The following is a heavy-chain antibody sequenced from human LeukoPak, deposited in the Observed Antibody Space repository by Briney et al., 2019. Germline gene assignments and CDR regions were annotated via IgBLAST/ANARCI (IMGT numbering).Heavy chain of an antibody. J-gene: IGHJ5*02. D-gene: IGHD2-2*01. CDR1: GGSITSGGYY. CDR3: ARHLGSSSWLDP. Sequence: PSETLSLTCTVSGGSITSGGYYWSWIRQRPGKGLEWIGYIYSSGSTYYNPSLKSRITISVDTSKNQFSLKLSSVTAADTAVYYCARHLGSSSWLDPWGQGTLVTVSS. CDR2: IYSSGST. V-gene: IGHV4-31*03.